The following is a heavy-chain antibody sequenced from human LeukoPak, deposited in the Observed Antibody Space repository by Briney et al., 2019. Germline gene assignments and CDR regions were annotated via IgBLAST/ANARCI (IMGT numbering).Heavy chain of an antibody. V-gene: IGHV3-11*06. CDR1: GFTFSDYH. Sequence: GGSLRLSCAASGFTFSDYHMSWIRQAPGKGLEWVSYIRSSSSHTNYADSVRGRFTISRDNAKNSLYLQMNSLRAEDTAVYYCARDKSAVAGYFDYRGQGTLVTVSS. CDR3: ARDKSAVAGYFDY. J-gene: IGHJ4*02. CDR2: IRSSSSHT. D-gene: IGHD6-19*01.